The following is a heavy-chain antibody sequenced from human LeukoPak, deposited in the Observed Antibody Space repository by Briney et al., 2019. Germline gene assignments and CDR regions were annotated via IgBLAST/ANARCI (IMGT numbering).Heavy chain of an antibody. Sequence: PGGSLRLSCAASGFTISGYEMNWGRQAPGKGLEWVSCVSTSGNTIYYADSLKGRFTVSRDNARNSLYLQVDSLRAEDTAIYYCARDGPGYSFDYWGQGTLVTVSS. CDR2: VSTSGNTI. CDR3: ARDGPGYSFDY. D-gene: IGHD5-18*01. V-gene: IGHV3-48*03. CDR1: GFTISGYE. J-gene: IGHJ4*02.